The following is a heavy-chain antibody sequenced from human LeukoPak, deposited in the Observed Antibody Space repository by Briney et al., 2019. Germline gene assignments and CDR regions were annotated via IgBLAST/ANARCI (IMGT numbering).Heavy chain of an antibody. J-gene: IGHJ4*02. Sequence: ASVKVSCKPSRYSFTHHATSGLHQAPGEGLEWMGWISADSGNTKYAQRFQGRVTMTTETSSSTVYMELRSLRSDDTAVYYWAREKNSRFDYWGQGTLVTVPS. CDR3: AREKNSRFDY. CDR1: RYSFTHHA. D-gene: IGHD2-21*01. CDR2: ISADSGNT. V-gene: IGHV1-18*01.